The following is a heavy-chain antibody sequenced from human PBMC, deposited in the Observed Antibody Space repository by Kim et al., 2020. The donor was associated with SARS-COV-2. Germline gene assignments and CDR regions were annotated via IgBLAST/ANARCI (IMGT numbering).Heavy chain of an antibody. D-gene: IGHD6-19*01. CDR1: GFTFSSYG. CDR2: ISYDGSNK. J-gene: IGHJ1*01. CDR3: ARRAVAGNLLMVEYFQH. V-gene: IGHV3-33*05. Sequence: GGSLRLSCAASGFTFSSYGMHWVRQAPGKGLEWVAVISYDGSNKYYADSVKGRFTISRDNSKNTLYLQMNSLRAEDTAVYYCARRAVAGNLLMVEYFQHWGQGTLVTVSS.